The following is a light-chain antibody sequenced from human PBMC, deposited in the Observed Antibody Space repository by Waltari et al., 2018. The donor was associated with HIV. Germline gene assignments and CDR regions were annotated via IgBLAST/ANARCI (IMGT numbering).Light chain of an antibody. CDR2: RAS. V-gene: IGKV1-33*01. CDR3: QQSDNLPLT. J-gene: IGKJ4*01. Sequence: DIQMTQSPSSLSASVGDRVIITCQASQGISNYLNWYQQKPGKAPKLLIYRASSLERGVPSRFSGSGSGTDFTFTISSLQHEDIATYYFQQSDNLPLTFGGGTRVEIK. CDR1: QGISNY.